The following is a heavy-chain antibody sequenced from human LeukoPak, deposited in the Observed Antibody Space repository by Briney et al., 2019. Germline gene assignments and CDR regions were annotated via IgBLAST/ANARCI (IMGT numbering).Heavy chain of an antibody. CDR2: IIPIFGTA. Sequence: ASVKVSCKASGGTFSSYAISWVRQAPGQGLEWMGGIIPIFGTANYAQKFQGRVTITADESTSTAYMELSSLRSEDTAVYYCARAEGWLHSVVFFDIWGQGTMVTVSS. V-gene: IGHV1-69*13. CDR1: GGTFSSYA. CDR3: ARAEGWLHSVVFFDI. D-gene: IGHD5-24*01. J-gene: IGHJ3*02.